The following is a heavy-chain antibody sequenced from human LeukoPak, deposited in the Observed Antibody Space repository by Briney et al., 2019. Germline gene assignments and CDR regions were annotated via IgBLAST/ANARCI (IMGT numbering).Heavy chain of an antibody. CDR3: AKGHYPDASCAGDCYYSY. J-gene: IGHJ4*02. CDR2: ITAGGDNT. D-gene: IGHD2-21*02. CDR1: GFTFNSYA. V-gene: IGHV3-23*01. Sequence: GGSLRLSCAASGFTFNSYATTWVRQAPGKGLEWVSGITAGGDNTFYADSVKGRFTISRDNSKNTLYLQTDSLRAEDTAVYYCAKGHYPDASCAGDCYYSYWGQGTLVTVSS.